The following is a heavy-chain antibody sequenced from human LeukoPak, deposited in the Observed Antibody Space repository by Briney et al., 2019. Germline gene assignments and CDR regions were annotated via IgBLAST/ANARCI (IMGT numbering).Heavy chain of an antibody. Sequence: PGGSLRLSCAASGFIFSTYSMNWVRQAPGKGLEWVSTISSSNTYIYYADSVKGRFTISRDNAKNSLYLQMNSLRAEDTAVYYCARGGGDYKSPTADYWGQGTLVTVSS. CDR2: ISSSNTYI. J-gene: IGHJ4*02. D-gene: IGHD4-17*01. V-gene: IGHV3-21*01. CDR1: GFIFSTYS. CDR3: ARGGGDYKSPTADY.